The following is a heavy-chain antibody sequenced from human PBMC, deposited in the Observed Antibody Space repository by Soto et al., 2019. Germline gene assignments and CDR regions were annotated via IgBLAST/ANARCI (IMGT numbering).Heavy chain of an antibody. CDR1: GFTFSSYG. D-gene: IGHD3-22*01. Sequence: QVQLVESGGGVVQPGRSLRLSCAASGFTFSSYGMHWVRQAPGKGLEWVGVISYDGSNKYYADSVKGRFTISRDNSKNPLYLQMNSLRAEDTAVYYCAKDRGTMIVVAPYDYWGQGTLVTVSS. CDR2: ISYDGSNK. J-gene: IGHJ4*02. V-gene: IGHV3-30*18. CDR3: AKDRGTMIVVAPYDY.